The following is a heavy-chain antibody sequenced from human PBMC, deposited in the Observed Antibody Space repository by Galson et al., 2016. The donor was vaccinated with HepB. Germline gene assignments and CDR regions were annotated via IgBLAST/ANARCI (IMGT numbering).Heavy chain of an antibody. J-gene: IGHJ6*02. D-gene: IGHD6-13*01. CDR3: AREGQRQLVPDYFYYGMDV. CDR1: GYTFTNYG. V-gene: IGHV1-18*01. Sequence: SVKVSCKASGYTFTNYGFSWVRQAPGQGLEWMGWINTHNGDTKSAQKIQGRVTMTADTSTTTAYMELRSLRSDDTAVYYCAREGQRQLVPDYFYYGMDVWGQGTAVIVSS. CDR2: INTHNGDT.